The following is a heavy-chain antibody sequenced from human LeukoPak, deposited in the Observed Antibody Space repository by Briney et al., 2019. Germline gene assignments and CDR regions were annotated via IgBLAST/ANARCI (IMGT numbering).Heavy chain of an antibody. CDR3: ARRKGFGEGYFDS. Sequence: SETLSLTCTVSGGSISNTLYYWAWIRQPPGKGLEAIGSIYYSRSTYYSPSLKSRVTISVDTSKNQFSLKLTSVTAADTAVYYCARRKGFGEGYFDSWGQGTLDTV. CDR2: IYYSRST. CDR1: GGSISNTLYY. D-gene: IGHD3-10*01. J-gene: IGHJ4*02. V-gene: IGHV4-39*01.